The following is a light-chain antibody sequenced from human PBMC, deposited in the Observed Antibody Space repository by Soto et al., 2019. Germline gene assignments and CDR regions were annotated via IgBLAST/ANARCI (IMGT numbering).Light chain of an antibody. CDR3: QQYGSSGT. Sequence: EIVMTQSPATLSVSPGETATLSCRASQRVNNNYLAWYQQRPGQAPRLLIYGASSRATGIPDRFSGSGSGTDFTLTISRLEPEDFAVYYCQQYGSSGTFGQGTKVDIK. V-gene: IGKV3-20*01. CDR2: GAS. J-gene: IGKJ1*01. CDR1: QRVNNNY.